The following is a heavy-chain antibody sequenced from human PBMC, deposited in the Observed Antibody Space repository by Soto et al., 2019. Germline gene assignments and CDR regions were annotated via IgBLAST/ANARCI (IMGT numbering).Heavy chain of an antibody. CDR2: IIPIFGTA. D-gene: IGHD5-18*01. CDR3: ARDTVDTAMADYYYYGMDV. CDR1: GGTFSSYA. V-gene: IGHV1-69*13. Sequence: GASVKVSCKASGGTFSSYAISWVRQAPGQGLGRMGGIIPIFGTANYAQKFQGRVPIPADESTSTAYMELSSLRSEDTAVYYCARDTVDTAMADYYYYGMDVWGQGTTVIVSS. J-gene: IGHJ6*02.